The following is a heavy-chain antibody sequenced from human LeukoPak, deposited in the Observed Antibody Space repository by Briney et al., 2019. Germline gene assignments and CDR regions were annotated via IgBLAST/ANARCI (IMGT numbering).Heavy chain of an antibody. CDR2: IKQDGSEK. CDR1: GFSFSSFW. CDR3: ASGGYGGAPREFDY. J-gene: IGHJ4*02. D-gene: IGHD1-26*01. Sequence: GGSLRLSCAASGFSFSSFWMSWVRQAPGKGLGWVANIKQDGSEKYYVDSVKGRFTIPRDNAKNSLYLQMNSLRAEDTAVYYCASGGYGGAPREFDYWGQGTLVTVSS. V-gene: IGHV3-7*01.